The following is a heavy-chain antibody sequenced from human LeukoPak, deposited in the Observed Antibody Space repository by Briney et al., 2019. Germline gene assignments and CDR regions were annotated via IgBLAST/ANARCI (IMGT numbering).Heavy chain of an antibody. CDR1: GFTFSGFA. V-gene: IGHV3-23*01. D-gene: IGHD6-13*01. CDR3: AKDRVSNAIAPWFDP. CDR2: ISGGCGTT. J-gene: IGHJ5*02. Sequence: GVSVRLSCAASGFTFSGFAMSWVRQTPGKGLEWVSIISGGCGTTYYADSVRGRFTISRDNSNNTLYLQMNSLRAEDTAIYYCAKDRVSNAIAPWFDPWGQGTLVTASS.